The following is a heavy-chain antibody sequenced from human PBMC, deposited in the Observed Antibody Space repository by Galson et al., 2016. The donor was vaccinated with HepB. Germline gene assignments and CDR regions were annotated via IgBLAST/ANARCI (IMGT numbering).Heavy chain of an antibody. Sequence: SLRLSCAASGFTFSDYAMHWVRHAPGKGLEYISTISSNGDSTYYANSVKGRFTISRDNSKNTLYLQMGGLRADDMAVYYCARQALAGTRGWFDPWGLGTLVTVSS. J-gene: IGHJ5*02. V-gene: IGHV3-64*01. CDR1: GFTFSDYA. CDR2: ISSNGDST. CDR3: ARQALAGTRGWFDP. D-gene: IGHD6-19*01.